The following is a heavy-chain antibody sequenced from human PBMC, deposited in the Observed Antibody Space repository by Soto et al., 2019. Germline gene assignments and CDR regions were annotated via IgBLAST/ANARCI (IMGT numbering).Heavy chain of an antibody. J-gene: IGHJ4*02. CDR1: GFTFSSYA. V-gene: IGHV3-23*01. Sequence: GGSLRLSCAASGFTFSSYAMSWVRQAPGKGLEWVSAISGSGGSTYYADYVKGRFTISRDNSKNTLYLQMNSLRAEDTAVYYCANETPVGIAAAGGYWGQGTLVTVSS. D-gene: IGHD6-13*01. CDR3: ANETPVGIAAAGGY. CDR2: ISGSGGST.